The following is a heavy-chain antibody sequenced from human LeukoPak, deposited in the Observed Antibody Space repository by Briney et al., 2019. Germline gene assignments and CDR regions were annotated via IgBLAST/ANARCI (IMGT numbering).Heavy chain of an antibody. CDR1: GGSISSGGYY. D-gene: IGHD3-10*01. CDR3: ARARGVRGVIEYYFDY. CDR2: IYYSGST. V-gene: IGHV4-31*03. J-gene: IGHJ4*02. Sequence: SETLSLTCTVSGGSISSGGYYRSWIRQHPGKGLEWIGYIYYSGSTYYNPSLKSRVTISVDTSKNQFSLKLSSVTAADTAVYYCARARGVRGVIEYYFDYWGQGTLVTVSS.